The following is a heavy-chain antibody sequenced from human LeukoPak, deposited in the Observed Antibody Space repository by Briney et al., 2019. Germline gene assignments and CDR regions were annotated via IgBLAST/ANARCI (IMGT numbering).Heavy chain of an antibody. V-gene: IGHV3-30*18. CDR2: ISYDGSKK. CDR1: GFTFSSYG. J-gene: IGHJ4*02. D-gene: IGHD5-18*01. Sequence: QSGGSLRLSCAASGFTFSSYGMHWVRQAPGKGLEWVALISYDGSKKYYADSVKGRFTISRDNSKNTLYLQMNSLRAEDTAVYYCAKRHPNVDTAMVPDYWGQGTLVTVSS. CDR3: AKRHPNVDTAMVPDY.